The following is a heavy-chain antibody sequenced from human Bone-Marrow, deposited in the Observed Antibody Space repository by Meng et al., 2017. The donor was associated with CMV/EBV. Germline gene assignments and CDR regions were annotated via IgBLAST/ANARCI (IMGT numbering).Heavy chain of an antibody. J-gene: IGHJ4*02. Sequence: GGSLRLSCAASGFAVSSNYMSWVRQAPGKGLEWVSVIYIGGTTYYADSVKGRFTISRDKSKNTLHLQMNSLRAEDTAVYYCARDGGIAAALYYFDYWGQGTLVTVSS. CDR3: ARDGGIAAALYYFDY. V-gene: IGHV3-53*01. D-gene: IGHD6-13*01. CDR2: IYIGGTT. CDR1: GFAVSSNY.